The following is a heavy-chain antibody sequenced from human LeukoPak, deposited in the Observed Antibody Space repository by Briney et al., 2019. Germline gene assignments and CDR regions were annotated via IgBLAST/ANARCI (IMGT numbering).Heavy chain of an antibody. CDR1: GFTFSNYW. CDR3: SSLSMGV. V-gene: IGHV3-7*01. Sequence: GGTLRLSCAASGFTFSNYWKTWVRQAPGKGLGLVSNMKQDGSEKSYMASVKGRFTISRDNAKNSLYLQMRSLRAEDTAVYYCSSLSMGVWGKGATVTVSS. CDR2: MKQDGSEK. J-gene: IGHJ6*04.